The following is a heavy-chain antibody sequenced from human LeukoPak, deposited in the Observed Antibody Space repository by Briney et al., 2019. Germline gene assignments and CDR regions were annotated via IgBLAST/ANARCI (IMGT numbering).Heavy chain of an antibody. Sequence: ASVKVSCKASGYTFTGYYMHWVRQAPGQGLEWMGWINPNSGGTNYAQKLQGRVTMTTDTSTSTAYMELRSLRSDDTAVYYCARTITMVRGVIITTPFDYWGQGTLVTVSS. V-gene: IGHV1-2*02. CDR2: INPNSGGT. CDR3: ARTITMVRGVIITTPFDY. J-gene: IGHJ4*02. CDR1: GYTFTGYY. D-gene: IGHD3-10*01.